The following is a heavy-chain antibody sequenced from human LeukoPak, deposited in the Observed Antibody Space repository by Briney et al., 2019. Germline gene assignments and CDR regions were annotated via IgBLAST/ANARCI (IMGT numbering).Heavy chain of an antibody. V-gene: IGHV1-2*02. J-gene: IGHJ5*02. CDR1: GYTFTGDY. Sequence: ASVKVSCKASGYTFTGDYMHWVRQAPGQGLEWMGWINPNSGGTNYAQKFQGRVTMTRDTSISTAYMELSRLRSDDTAVYYCARGALIVVPAAIPTHPWGQGTLVTVSS. D-gene: IGHD2-2*01. CDR2: INPNSGGT. CDR3: ARGALIVVPAAIPTHP.